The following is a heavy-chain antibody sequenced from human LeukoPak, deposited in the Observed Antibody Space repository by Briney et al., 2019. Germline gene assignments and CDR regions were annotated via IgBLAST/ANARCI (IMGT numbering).Heavy chain of an antibody. D-gene: IGHD3-9*01. Sequence: GRSLRLSCAASGFTFSNSGMHWVRQAPGKGLEWVAVIWYDGSNKHYADSVEGRFTISRDNSKNTLFLQMNSLRAEDTAVYYCARDHTEESWSDTLTGYNWFDPWGQGTLVTVSS. J-gene: IGHJ5*02. V-gene: IGHV3-33*01. CDR2: IWYDGSNK. CDR3: ARDHTEESWSDTLTGYNWFDP. CDR1: GFTFSNSG.